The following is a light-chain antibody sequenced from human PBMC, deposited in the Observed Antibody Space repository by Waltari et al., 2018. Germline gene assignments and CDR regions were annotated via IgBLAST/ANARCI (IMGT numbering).Light chain of an antibody. CDR3: LLFDGDARV. CDR1: TGEVTSGHH. CDR2: STS. V-gene: IGLV7-43*01. J-gene: IGLJ3*02. Sequence: QTVVTQEPSLTVSPGGTVTLTCASSTGEVTSGHHPNWLQQKPGQPPQLLIFSTSDKPPRTPARFSGSLLGGKAALTLSGVQPEDEADYYCLLFDGDARVFGGGTRLTVL.